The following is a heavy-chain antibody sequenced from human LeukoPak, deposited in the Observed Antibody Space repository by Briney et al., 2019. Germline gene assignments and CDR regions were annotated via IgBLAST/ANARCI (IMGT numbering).Heavy chain of an antibody. CDR3: AREIGPRQLHLWGSAFDY. J-gene: IGHJ4*02. Sequence: ASVKVSCKASGYTFTSYGISWVRQAPGQGLEWMGRISAYNGNTNYAQKLQGRVTMTTDTSTTTVYMELSSLRSEGTAMYYCAREIGPRQLHLWGSAFDYWGQGTLVTVSS. D-gene: IGHD5-18*01. V-gene: IGHV1-18*01. CDR2: ISAYNGNT. CDR1: GYTFTSYG.